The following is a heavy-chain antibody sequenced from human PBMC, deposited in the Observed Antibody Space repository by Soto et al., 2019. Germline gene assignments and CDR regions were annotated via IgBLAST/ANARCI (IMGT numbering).Heavy chain of an antibody. CDR1: GYTFTNFG. V-gene: IGHV1-18*01. Sequence: ASVKVSCKASGYTFTNFGISWARQAPGQGLEWMGWISAYNGNTKYAQKLQGRVTMTTDTSTSTAYMELRSLRSDDTAVYYCAREPNYFDYWGQVTLVTVSS. CDR2: ISAYNGNT. CDR3: AREPNYFDY. J-gene: IGHJ4*02.